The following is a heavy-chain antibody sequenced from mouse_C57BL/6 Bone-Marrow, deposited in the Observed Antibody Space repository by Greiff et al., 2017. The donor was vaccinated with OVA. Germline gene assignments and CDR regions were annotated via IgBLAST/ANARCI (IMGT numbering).Heavy chain of an antibody. CDR1: GYTFTDYY. J-gene: IGHJ4*01. CDR2: IYPGSGNT. CDR3: ASLSRQFPYYYAMDY. V-gene: IGHV1-76*01. Sequence: VKVVESGAELVRPGASVKLSCKASGYTFTDYYINWVKQRPGQGLEWIARIYPGSGNTYYNEKFKGKATLTAEKSSSTAYMQLSSLTSEDSAVYFCASLSRQFPYYYAMDYWGQGTSVTVSS. D-gene: IGHD3-2*01.